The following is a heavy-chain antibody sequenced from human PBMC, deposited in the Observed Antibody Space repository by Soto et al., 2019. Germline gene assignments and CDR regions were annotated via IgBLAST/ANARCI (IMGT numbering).Heavy chain of an antibody. CDR3: AIDTIFGVVIDYYYGMDV. V-gene: IGHV3-23*01. J-gene: IGHJ6*02. CDR2: ISGSGGST. D-gene: IGHD3-3*01. CDR1: GFTFSSYA. Sequence: LRLSCAASGFTFSSYAMSWVRQAPGKGLEWVSAISGSGGSTYYADSVKGRFTISRDNSKNTLYLQMNSLRAEDTAVYYCAIDTIFGVVIDYYYGMDVWGQGTTVTVSS.